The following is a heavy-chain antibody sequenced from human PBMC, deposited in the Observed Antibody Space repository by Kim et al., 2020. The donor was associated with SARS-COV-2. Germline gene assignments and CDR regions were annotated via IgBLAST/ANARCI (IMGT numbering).Heavy chain of an antibody. J-gene: IGHJ4*02. Sequence: GGSLRLSCVASGFTMSYGMAWVRRAPGKGLEGVSAISGRGDTTYYADSVKGRFSISRENSKTTKIYLQMNNVRVEDTALYFCAKARLGRAVTGWGSELGSWGQGTLVTVAS. D-gene: IGHD2-21*01. CDR1: GFTMSYG. V-gene: IGHV3-23*01. CDR3: AKARLGRAVTGWGSELGS. CDR2: ISGRGDTT.